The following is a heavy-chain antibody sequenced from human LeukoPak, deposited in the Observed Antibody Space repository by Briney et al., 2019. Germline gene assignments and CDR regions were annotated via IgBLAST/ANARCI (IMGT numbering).Heavy chain of an antibody. CDR2: IYYRGST. D-gene: IGHD3-10*01. CDR3: ARKDTYSRGVFYNWFDP. CDR1: GGSVSRGSYY. J-gene: IGHJ5*02. Sequence: SETLSLTCTVSGGSVSRGSYYWSWIRQPPGKGLEWIGYIYYRGSTNYNPSLKSRVTISVDASKNQFSLKLSSVTAADTAVYYCARKDTYSRGVFYNWFDPWGQGTLVTVSS. V-gene: IGHV4-61*01.